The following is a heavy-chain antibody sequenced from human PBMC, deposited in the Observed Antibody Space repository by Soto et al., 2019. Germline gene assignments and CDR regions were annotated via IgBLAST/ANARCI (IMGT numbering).Heavy chain of an antibody. J-gene: IGHJ4*02. CDR1: GFTFSSYW. Sequence: PGGSLRLSCAASGFTFSSYWMHWVRQAPGKGLVWVSGISNDGSSTMYADTVKGRFTISRDNAKNTLYLQMNSLRAEDTAVYYCARDPYSGDDIDLDYWGQGTLVTVSS. CDR2: ISNDGSST. D-gene: IGHD5-12*01. V-gene: IGHV3-74*03. CDR3: ARDPYSGDDIDLDY.